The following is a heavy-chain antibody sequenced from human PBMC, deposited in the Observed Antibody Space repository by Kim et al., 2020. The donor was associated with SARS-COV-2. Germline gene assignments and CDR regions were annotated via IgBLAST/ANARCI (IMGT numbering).Heavy chain of an antibody. Sequence: SETLSLRCSVSGVSVTSGVYYWSWIRQPPGKGLEWIGYIYYNGNTRYNPSLKSRLNISLDTSKNQFSLNVTSVTAADTAVYYCASLSGGEFAPWGQGAL. D-gene: IGHD2-15*01. CDR3: ASLSGGEFAP. J-gene: IGHJ5*02. V-gene: IGHV4-61*08. CDR1: GVSVTSGVYY. CDR2: IYYNGNT.